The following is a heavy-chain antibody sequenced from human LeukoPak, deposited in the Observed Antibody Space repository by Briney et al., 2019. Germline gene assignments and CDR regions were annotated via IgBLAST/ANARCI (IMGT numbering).Heavy chain of an antibody. CDR2: INHSGST. CDR1: GGSFSGYY. D-gene: IGHD3-10*01. V-gene: IGHV4-34*01. Sequence: SETLSLTCAVYGGSFSGYYWSWIRQPPGKGLEWIVEINHSGSTNYNPSLKSRVTISVDTSKNQFSLKLSSVTAADTAVYYCARGLSPLLGFGIYSNWFDPWGQGTLVTVSS. J-gene: IGHJ5*02. CDR3: ARGLSPLLGFGIYSNWFDP.